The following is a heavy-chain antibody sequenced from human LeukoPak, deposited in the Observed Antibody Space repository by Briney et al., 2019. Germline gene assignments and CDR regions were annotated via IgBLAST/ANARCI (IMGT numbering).Heavy chain of an antibody. CDR2: TYYRSKWYN. Sequence: SQTLSLTCAISGDSVSSNSAAWNWIRQSPSRGLEWLGRTYYRSKWYNDYAVSVKSRITINPDTSKNQFSLKLSSVTAADTAVYYCARGGVRGVGKRFDYWGQGTLVTVSS. J-gene: IGHJ4*02. V-gene: IGHV6-1*01. CDR1: GDSVSSNSAA. CDR3: ARGGVRGVGKRFDY. D-gene: IGHD3-10*01.